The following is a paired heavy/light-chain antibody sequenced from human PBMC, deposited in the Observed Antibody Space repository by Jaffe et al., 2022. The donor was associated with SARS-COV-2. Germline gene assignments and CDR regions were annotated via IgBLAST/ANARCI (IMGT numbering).Heavy chain of an antibody. CDR3: ARETRDVNFQYFKVLDS. V-gene: IGHV4-31*03. CDR1: GASINSAGYY. CDR2: IYYTGAT. J-gene: IGHJ4*02. D-gene: IGHD1-7*01. Sequence: QVQLQESGPGLLRPSETLSLTCSVSGASINSAGYYWSWIRHLPGKGLEWIAYIYYTGATYQNPPLKSRLAISLDASKNQFFLRLNSMTAADTGVYYCARETRDVNFQYFKVLDSWGQGILVTVSS.
Light chain of an antibody. J-gene: IGKJ4*01. V-gene: IGKV2-24*01. Sequence: DIVMTQTPLSSSVTPGQSASIFCNSSQSLRHNDGNTYLSWLHQRPGQPPRLLIYKISNRFSGVPDRFSGNGAGTDFTLKISRVEAEDVGIYYCMQSTQFPLTFGGGTRVDIK. CDR3: MQSTQFPLT. CDR1: QSLRHNDGNTY. CDR2: KIS.